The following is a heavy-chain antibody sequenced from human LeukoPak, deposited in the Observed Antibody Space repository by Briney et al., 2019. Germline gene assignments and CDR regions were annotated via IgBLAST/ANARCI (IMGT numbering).Heavy chain of an antibody. V-gene: IGHV1-24*01. CDR3: ASPRRYNWNYVEIYFDY. CDR2: FDPEDGET. Sequence: ASVKVSCKASGYTFTSYGISWVRQAPGQGLEWMGGFDPEDGETIYAQKFQGRVTMTEDTSTDTAYMELSSLRSEDTAVYYCASPRRYNWNYVEIYFDYWGQGTLVTVSS. J-gene: IGHJ4*02. CDR1: GYTFTSYG. D-gene: IGHD1-7*01.